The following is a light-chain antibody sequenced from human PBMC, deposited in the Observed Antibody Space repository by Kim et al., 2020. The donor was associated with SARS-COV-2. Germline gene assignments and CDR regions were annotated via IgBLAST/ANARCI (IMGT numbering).Light chain of an antibody. Sequence: GQSVTISCSASSSNIGRNTVNWYQQFPGTAPQLLIDTDDRRPSGVSDRVSCSKSGTSASLAISALRSEDEADYYCATWDDSLDVWMFGGGTQLTVL. V-gene: IGLV1-44*01. CDR2: TDD. CDR3: ATWDDSLDVWM. J-gene: IGLJ3*02. CDR1: SSNIGRNT.